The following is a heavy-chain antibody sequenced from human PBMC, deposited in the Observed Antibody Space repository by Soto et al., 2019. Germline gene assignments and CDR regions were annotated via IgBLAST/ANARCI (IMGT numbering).Heavy chain of an antibody. J-gene: IGHJ4*02. D-gene: IGHD5-12*01. CDR3: VRVVASPGYPHN. Sequence: QVQLVQSGAEVRQPASSVKVSCKTSGGTFSSYAIRWVRQAPGQGLAWMGGIVPIVDTSTYAQKFQGRVTITTDESTSALDMTLISLTSDDTAVYYYVRVVASPGYPHNLGQGTLVTVSS. CDR2: IVPIVDTS. V-gene: IGHV1-69*05. CDR1: GGTFSSYA.